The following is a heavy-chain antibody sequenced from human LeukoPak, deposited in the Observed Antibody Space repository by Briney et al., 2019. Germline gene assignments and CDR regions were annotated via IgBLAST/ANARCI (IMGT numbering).Heavy chain of an antibody. V-gene: IGHV1-2*04. CDR3: ARGGFSGYESAYYYYGMGV. D-gene: IGHD5-12*01. CDR1: GYTFTGYX. J-gene: IGHJ6*02. CDR2: XXXNSGGT. Sequence: GYTFTGYXXXXXRXXXGQGXXXXXXXXXNSGGTNYAQKFQDWVTLTRDTSISTAYMELSRLRSDDTAVYYCARGGFSGYESAYYYYGMGVWGQGTTVTVSS.